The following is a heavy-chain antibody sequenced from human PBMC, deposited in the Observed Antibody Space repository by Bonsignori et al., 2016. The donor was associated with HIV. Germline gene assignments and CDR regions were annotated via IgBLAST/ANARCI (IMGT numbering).Heavy chain of an antibody. J-gene: IGHJ4*02. D-gene: IGHD5-18*01. CDR2: IYHSGST. Sequence: PGKGLEWIGSIYHSGSTYYNPSLKSRVTISVDTSKNQFSLKLSSVTAADTAVYYCARDGEYSYGQADYWGQGTLVTVSS. V-gene: IGHV4-38-2*02. CDR3: ARDGEYSYGQADY.